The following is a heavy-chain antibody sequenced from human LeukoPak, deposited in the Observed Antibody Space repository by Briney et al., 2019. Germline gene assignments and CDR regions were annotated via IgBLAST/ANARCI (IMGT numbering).Heavy chain of an antibody. CDR3: ARDNSYGDYDYFDY. D-gene: IGHD4-17*01. V-gene: IGHV3-21*01. CDR2: ISSSSSYI. J-gene: IGHJ4*02. CDR1: GFTFSSYS. Sequence: GGSLRLSCAASGFTFSSYSMNWVRQAPGKGLEWVSSISSSSSYIYYADSVKGRFTISRDNAKNSLYLQMSSLRAEDTAVYYYARDNSYGDYDYFDYWGQGTLVTVSS.